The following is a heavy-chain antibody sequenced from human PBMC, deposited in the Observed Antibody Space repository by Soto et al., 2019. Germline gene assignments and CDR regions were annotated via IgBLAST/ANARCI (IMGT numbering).Heavy chain of an antibody. CDR2: IYYSGST. CDR3: ARALHGSGVLDV. Sequence: SETLSLTCTVSGGSVTSYYWSCIRQPPGKALEWIGTIYYSGSTNYNPSLKSRVSLSVDTSKNQFSLKVGSVTAADTAVYFCARALHGSGVLDVWGQGTTVTVSS. V-gene: IGHV4-59*02. CDR1: GGSVTSYY. D-gene: IGHD3-10*01. J-gene: IGHJ6*02.